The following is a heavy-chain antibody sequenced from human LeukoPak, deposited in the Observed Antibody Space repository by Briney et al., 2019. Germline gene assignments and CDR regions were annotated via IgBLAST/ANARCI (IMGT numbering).Heavy chain of an antibody. J-gene: IGHJ4*02. CDR2: NNPGGGST. V-gene: IGHV1-46*01. D-gene: IGHD2-2*02. Sequence: GASVKVSCKASGYTFTSYYMHWVRQAPGQGLEWMGINNPGGGSTSYAQKFQGRVTMTRDTSTSTVYMELSSLRSEDTAVYYCARVTVYPYYFDYWGQGTLVTVSS. CDR1: GYTFTSYY. CDR3: ARVTVYPYYFDY.